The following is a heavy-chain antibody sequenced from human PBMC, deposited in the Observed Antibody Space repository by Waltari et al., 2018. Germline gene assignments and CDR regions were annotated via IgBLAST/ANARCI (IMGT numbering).Heavy chain of an antibody. CDR3: APDLEDYYGTRG. CDR1: GFTFSSYS. V-gene: IGHV3-21*01. CDR2: ISSSSSYI. Sequence: EVQLVESGGGLVKPGGSLRLSCAASGFTFSSYSMNWVRQAPGKGLEWVSSISSSSSYIYYADSVKGRFTISRDNAKNSLYLQMNSLRAEDTAVYYCAPDLEDYYGTRGWGQGTLVTVSS. D-gene: IGHD3-10*01. J-gene: IGHJ4*02.